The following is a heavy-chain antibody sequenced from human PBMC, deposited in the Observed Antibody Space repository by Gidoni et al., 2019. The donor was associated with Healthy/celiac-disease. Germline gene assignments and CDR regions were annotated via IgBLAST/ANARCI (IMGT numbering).Heavy chain of an antibody. D-gene: IGHD2-2*01. V-gene: IGHV1-2*02. J-gene: IGHJ4*02. CDR1: GYTFTGYY. Sequence: KASGYTFTGYYMHWVRQAPGQVLEWMGWINPNSGGTNYAQKFQGRVTMTRDTSISTAYMELSRLRSDDTAVYYCARAFGCSSTSCYPGEFDYWGQGTLVTVSS. CDR2: INPNSGGT. CDR3: ARAFGCSSTSCYPGEFDY.